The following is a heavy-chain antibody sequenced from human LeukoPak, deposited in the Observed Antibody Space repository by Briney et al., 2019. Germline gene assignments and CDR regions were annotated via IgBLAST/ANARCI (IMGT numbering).Heavy chain of an antibody. V-gene: IGHV3-23*01. CDR2: ISGSGATT. CDR3: AKRVSGTTFY. Sequence: PGGSLRLSCAAPGFTVSSKYISWVRQAPGKGLEWVSAISGSGATTYYADSVKGRFTISRDNSKNTLYLHMNSLRAEDTAVYYCAKRVSGTTFYWGQGTLVTVSS. CDR1: GFTVSSKY. J-gene: IGHJ4*02. D-gene: IGHD1-1*01.